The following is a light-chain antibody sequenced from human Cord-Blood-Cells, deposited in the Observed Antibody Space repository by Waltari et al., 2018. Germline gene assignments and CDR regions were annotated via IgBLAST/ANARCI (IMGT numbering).Light chain of an antibody. Sequence: QSALTQPASVSGSPGQSITISCTGTSSDVGSYNLFSWYQQHPGKAPKLMIYEGSKRPSGVSNRFSGSKSGNTASLTSSGLQAEDEADYYCCSYAGSSNWVFGGGTKLTVL. J-gene: IGLJ3*02. V-gene: IGLV2-23*01. CDR3: CSYAGSSNWV. CDR1: SSDVGSYNL. CDR2: EGS.